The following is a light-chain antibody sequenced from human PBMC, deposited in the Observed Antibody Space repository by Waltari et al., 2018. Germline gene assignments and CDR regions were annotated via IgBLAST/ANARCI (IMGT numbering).Light chain of an antibody. V-gene: IGLV1-47*01. J-gene: IGLJ3*02. CDR1: SFNIGSNS. CDR3: ATWDDSLGGLWV. Sequence: QSVLTQPPSASGTPGQRVPISCSGSSFNIGSNSVHWSQQLPGTAPKLLMYGNNPRPSGVPDRFSGSKSGTSASLAISGLRSEDEAIYYCATWDDSLGGLWVFGGGTKVTVL. CDR2: GNN.